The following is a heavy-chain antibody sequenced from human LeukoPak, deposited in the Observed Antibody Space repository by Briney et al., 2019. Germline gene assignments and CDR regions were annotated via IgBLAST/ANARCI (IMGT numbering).Heavy chain of an antibody. V-gene: IGHV1-69*01. Sequence: ASVKVSCKASGGTFSSYAISWVRQAPGQGLEWMGGIIPIFGTANYAQKFQGRVTITADESTSTAYMELSSLRYEDTAVYYCARRITMVRGVTTDNWFDPWGQGTLVTVSS. J-gene: IGHJ5*02. CDR2: IIPIFGTA. D-gene: IGHD3-10*01. CDR3: ARRITMVRGVTTDNWFDP. CDR1: GGTFSSYA.